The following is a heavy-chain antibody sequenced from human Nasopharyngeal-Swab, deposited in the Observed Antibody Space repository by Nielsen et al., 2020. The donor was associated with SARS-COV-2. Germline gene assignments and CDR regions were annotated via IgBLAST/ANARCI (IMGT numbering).Heavy chain of an antibody. J-gene: IGHJ5*02. CDR2: ISHNSGT. CDR3: AKEGATEWFDP. Sequence: GSLRLSCTVSGVSITSQYWSWIRQPPGKGLEWIGYISHNSGTSYNPSLKSRVTIFMDTSKNQFSLRLRSVSAADTAVYSCAKEGATEWFDPWGQGTLVTVSS. V-gene: IGHV4-59*11. CDR1: GVSITSQY.